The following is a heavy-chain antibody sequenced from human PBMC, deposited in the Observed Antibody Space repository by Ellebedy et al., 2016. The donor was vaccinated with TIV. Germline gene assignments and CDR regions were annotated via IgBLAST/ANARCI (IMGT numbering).Heavy chain of an antibody. CDR2: INPIGGST. Sequence: ASVKVSCKTSGYTFTSYHIHWVRQAPEQGLEWLGIINPIGGSTTYAQKFQGRVTMTRDKSTSTVYMDLSSLRSDDTAIYYCARGYGDFDYWGQGTLVTVSS. D-gene: IGHD4/OR15-4a*01. CDR3: ARGYGDFDY. J-gene: IGHJ4*02. CDR1: GYTFTSYH. V-gene: IGHV1-46*01.